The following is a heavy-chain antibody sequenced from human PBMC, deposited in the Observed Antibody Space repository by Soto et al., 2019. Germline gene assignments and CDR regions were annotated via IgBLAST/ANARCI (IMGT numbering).Heavy chain of an antibody. CDR3: AREKTSYGMDV. Sequence: QVQQVQSGAEVKKPGASVKVSCKASGDTFTSYDITWVRQATGQGLEWMGWMNPNSGNTGYAQKFQGRVTMTRNTSISTAHMELSSLRSEDTAVYYCAREKTSYGMDVWGQGTTVTVSS. CDR1: GDTFTSYD. CDR2: MNPNSGNT. J-gene: IGHJ6*02. V-gene: IGHV1-8*01.